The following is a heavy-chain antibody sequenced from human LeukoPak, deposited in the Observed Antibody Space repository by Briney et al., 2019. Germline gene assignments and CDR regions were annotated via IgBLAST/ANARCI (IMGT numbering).Heavy chain of an antibody. J-gene: IGHJ5*02. Sequence: SVKVSCKASGSTFTSSAMQWVRQARGQRLEWIGWIVVGSGNTNYAQKFQERVTITRDMSTSTAYVELSSLRSEDTAVYYCAADRFNNYYDSSGYYPNWFDPWGQGTLVTVSS. V-gene: IGHV1-58*02. CDR3: AADRFNNYYDSSGYYPNWFDP. CDR1: GSTFTSSA. D-gene: IGHD3-22*01. CDR2: IVVGSGNT.